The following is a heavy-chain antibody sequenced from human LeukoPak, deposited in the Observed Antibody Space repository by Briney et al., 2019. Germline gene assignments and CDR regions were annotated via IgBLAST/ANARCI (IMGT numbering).Heavy chain of an antibody. V-gene: IGHV4-59*11. CDR1: GASMSTQY. J-gene: IGHJ4*02. D-gene: IGHD5-18*01. Sequence: PSETLSLTCTVSGASMSTQYWSWLRQPPGKGLEWIGYLLDSWRTKDNPSLQSRVTLSADTSKNQFSLRLTSVTAADTAVYYCATIRRGSIYGYFDFWGQGILVTVSS. CDR2: LLDSWRT. CDR3: ATIRRGSIYGYFDF.